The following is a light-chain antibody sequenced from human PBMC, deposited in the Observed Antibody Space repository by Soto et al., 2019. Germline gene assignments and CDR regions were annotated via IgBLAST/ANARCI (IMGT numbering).Light chain of an antibody. CDR2: GAF. Sequence: EIVLTQSPGTLSLSPGERATFSCRASQSVSSNYLAWYQQKPGQAPRLLIYGAFKRATGIPDGFSGSGSGTHFTLTISRMEPEDFAVYCCQQYGSSPRTFGQGTKVEIK. V-gene: IGKV3-20*01. CDR1: QSVSSNY. J-gene: IGKJ1*01. CDR3: QQYGSSPRT.